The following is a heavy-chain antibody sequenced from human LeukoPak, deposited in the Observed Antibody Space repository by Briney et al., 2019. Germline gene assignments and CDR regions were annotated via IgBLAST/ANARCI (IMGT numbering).Heavy chain of an antibody. Sequence: PSETLSLTCTVSGGSISSYYWSWIRQPPGKGLEWIGYIYYSGSTNYNPSLKSRVTISVDTSKNQFSLKLNSVTAADTAVYYCARILRGYSGYDSAAAGIDYWGQGTLVTVSS. V-gene: IGHV4-59*01. CDR3: ARILRGYSGYDSAAAGIDY. J-gene: IGHJ4*02. CDR1: GGSISSYY. D-gene: IGHD5-12*01. CDR2: IYYSGST.